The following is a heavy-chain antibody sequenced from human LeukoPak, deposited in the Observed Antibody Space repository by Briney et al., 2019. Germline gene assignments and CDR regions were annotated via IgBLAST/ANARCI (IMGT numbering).Heavy chain of an antibody. D-gene: IGHD3-9*01. V-gene: IGHV3-23*01. CDR1: GFTFSSYA. Sequence: GGSLRLSCAASGFTFSSYAMSWVRQAPGKGLEWVSAISGSGGSTYYADSVKGRFTISRDNSKNTLYLQMNSLRAEDTAVYYXXKXSVXXRYFXLNPAGYYFDYWGQGTLVTVSS. CDR3: XKXSVXXRYFXLNPAGYYFDY. CDR2: ISGSGGST. J-gene: IGHJ4*02.